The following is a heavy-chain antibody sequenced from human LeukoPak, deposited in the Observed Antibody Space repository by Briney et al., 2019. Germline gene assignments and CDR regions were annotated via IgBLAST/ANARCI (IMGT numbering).Heavy chain of an antibody. D-gene: IGHD2-2*01. CDR3: ARASRYCSSTTCYFDY. CDR1: GYTFTSYY. CDR2: INPSGGST. J-gene: IGHJ4*02. V-gene: IGHV1-46*01. Sequence: ASVKVSCKASGYTFTSYYMHWVRQAPGQGLEWMGIINPSGGSTGYAQKFQGRVTMTRDTSTSTVYLELSSLGSEDTAVYYCARASRYCSSTTCYFDYWGQGTLVTVSS.